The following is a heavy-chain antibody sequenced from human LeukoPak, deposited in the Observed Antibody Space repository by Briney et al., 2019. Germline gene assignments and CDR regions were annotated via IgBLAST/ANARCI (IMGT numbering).Heavy chain of an antibody. CDR3: ARDQYRDSSGWYFDY. CDR2: IYHSRST. CDR1: GYSISSGYY. D-gene: IGHD6-19*01. J-gene: IGHJ4*02. Sequence: SSETLSLTCAVSGYSISSGYYWGWIRQPPGKGLEWIGSIYHSRSTYYNPSLKSRVTISVDTSKNQFSLKLSSVTAADTAVYYCARDQYRDSSGWYFDYWGQGTLVIVSS. V-gene: IGHV4-38-2*02.